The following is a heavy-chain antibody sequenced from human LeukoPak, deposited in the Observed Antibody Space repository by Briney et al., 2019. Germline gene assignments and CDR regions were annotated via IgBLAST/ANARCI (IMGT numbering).Heavy chain of an antibody. J-gene: IGHJ1*01. CDR1: GYTFSSFD. V-gene: IGHV1-8*01. Sequence: ASVKVSCKTSGYTFSSFDVIWVRQATGQGLEWIGWMNPNSLNTGYAQKFRGRVTMTGDTSISTAYMELSSLRSEDTAVYYCARGLSGSQIYFQHWGQGTLVTVSS. CDR2: MNPNSLNT. D-gene: IGHD1-26*01. CDR3: ARGLSGSQIYFQH.